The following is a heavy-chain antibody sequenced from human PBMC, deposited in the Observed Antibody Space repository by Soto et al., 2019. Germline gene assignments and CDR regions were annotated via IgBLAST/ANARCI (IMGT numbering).Heavy chain of an antibody. CDR2: IDWDDDK. Sequence: SGPTLVNPTQTLTLTCTFSGFSLSTSGMCVSWIRQPPGKALEWLALIDWDDDKYYSTSLKTRLTISKDTSKNQVVLTMTNMDPVDTVTYYCARIDTSNHYYYYGMDVWGQGTTVTVSS. D-gene: IGHD3-3*01. CDR1: GFSLSTSGMC. CDR3: ARIDTSNHYYYYGMDV. J-gene: IGHJ6*02. V-gene: IGHV2-70*01.